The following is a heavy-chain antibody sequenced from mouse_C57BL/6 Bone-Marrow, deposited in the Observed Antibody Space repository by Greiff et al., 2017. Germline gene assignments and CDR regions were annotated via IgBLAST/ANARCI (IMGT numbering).Heavy chain of an antibody. CDR2: IDPENGDT. Sequence: VQLQQSGAELVRPGASVKLSCTASGFNIKDDYMHWVKQRPEQGLEWIGWIDPENGDTEYASKFQGKATITADTSSNTAYLQLSSLTSEDTAVYYGTTGDWDTFAYWGQGTLVTVSA. CDR3: TTGDWDTFAY. CDR1: GFNIKDDY. V-gene: IGHV14-4*01. D-gene: IGHD4-1*01. J-gene: IGHJ3*01.